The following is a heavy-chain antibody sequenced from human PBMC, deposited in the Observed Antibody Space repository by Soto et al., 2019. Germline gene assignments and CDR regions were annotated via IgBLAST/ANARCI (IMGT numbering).Heavy chain of an antibody. V-gene: IGHV4-39*01. Sequence: PSETLSLTCTVSGGSISSSSYYWGWIRQPPGKGLEWIGSIYYSGSTYYNPSLKSRVTISVDTSKNQFSLKLSSVTAADTAVYYCARGDILTGYYLIWGQGTLVTVSS. CDR3: ARGDILTGYYLI. CDR1: GGSISSSSYY. J-gene: IGHJ4*02. D-gene: IGHD3-9*01. CDR2: IYYSGST.